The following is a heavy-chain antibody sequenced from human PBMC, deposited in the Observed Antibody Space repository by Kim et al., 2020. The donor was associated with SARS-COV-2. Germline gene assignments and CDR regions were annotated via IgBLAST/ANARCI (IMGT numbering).Heavy chain of an antibody. D-gene: IGHD3-10*01. V-gene: IGHV3-30*18. J-gene: IGHJ4*02. CDR2: YDGSKK. CDR3: AKDRGD. Sequence: YDGSKKYYADSVKGRFTIARDNSKNTLYLQMNSLRAEDTAVYYCAKDRGDWGQGTLVTVSS.